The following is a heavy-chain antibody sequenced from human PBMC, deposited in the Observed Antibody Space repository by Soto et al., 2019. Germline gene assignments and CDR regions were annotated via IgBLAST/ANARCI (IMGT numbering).Heavy chain of an antibody. Sequence: SETLSLTCAVSVYSISSGYYWGCIRQPPGKGLEWIGSIYHSGSTYYNPSLKSRVTISVDTSKNQFSLKLSSVTAADTAVYYCARWKWELLFDYWGQGTLVTVSS. D-gene: IGHD1-26*01. CDR2: IYHSGST. V-gene: IGHV4-38-2*01. J-gene: IGHJ4*02. CDR3: ARWKWELLFDY. CDR1: VYSISSGYY.